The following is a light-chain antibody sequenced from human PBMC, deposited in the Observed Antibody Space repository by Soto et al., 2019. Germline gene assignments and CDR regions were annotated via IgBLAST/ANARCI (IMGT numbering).Light chain of an antibody. CDR3: QQYGSSPYT. J-gene: IGKJ2*01. V-gene: IGKV3-20*01. Sequence: EVVLTQSPGTLSLSPGERATLSCRASQSVSRRYLAWYQQKPGQAPRLLIYVASSRATGIPDRFSGSGSGTDFTLTISRLEPEDVAMYYCQQYGSSPYTFGQGTKLEIK. CDR2: VAS. CDR1: QSVSRRY.